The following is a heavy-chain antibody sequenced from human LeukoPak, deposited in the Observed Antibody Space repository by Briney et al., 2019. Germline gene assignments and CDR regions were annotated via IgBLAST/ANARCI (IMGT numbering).Heavy chain of an antibody. CDR3: ARDLRNYYDSSRRGYYFVY. CDR2: INWNGGST. J-gene: IGHJ4*02. CDR1: GFTFDDYG. Sequence: GGSLRLSCAASGFTFDDYGMSWVRHAPGKGLEWVSGINWNGGSTVYADSVKGRFTISRDNAKNSLYLQMNSLRAEDTALYYCARDLRNYYDSSRRGYYFVYWGQGTLVTVSS. V-gene: IGHV3-20*04. D-gene: IGHD3-22*01.